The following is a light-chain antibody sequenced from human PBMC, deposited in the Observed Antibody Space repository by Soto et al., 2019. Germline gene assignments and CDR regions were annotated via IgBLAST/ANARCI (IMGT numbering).Light chain of an antibody. J-gene: IGKJ2*01. Sequence: DIQMTQSPSSLSASVGDRVTITCRASQSISTYVNWYQQKPGKVPKFLIYTASKLQSGVPSRFSGSGSGTDFTLTISSLEPEEFATYYCQQNFGSTYPFGQANTLQIK. CDR2: TAS. V-gene: IGKV1-39*01. CDR3: QQNFGSTYP. CDR1: QSISTY.